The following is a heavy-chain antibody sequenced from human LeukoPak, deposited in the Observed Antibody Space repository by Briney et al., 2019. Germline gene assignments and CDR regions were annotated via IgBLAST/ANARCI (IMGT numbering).Heavy chain of an antibody. CDR1: GFTFSSYW. V-gene: IGHV3-74*01. D-gene: IGHD3-10*01. CDR3: ARDSSVSDFDY. Sequence: PGGSLRLSCVASGFTFSSYWMHWVRQAPGKGLVWVSRIKIDGSGIGYADSVKGRFTISRDNAKNTLYLQMNSLSAEDTAVYYCARDSSVSDFDYWGQGTLVTVSS. CDR2: IKIDGSGI. J-gene: IGHJ4*02.